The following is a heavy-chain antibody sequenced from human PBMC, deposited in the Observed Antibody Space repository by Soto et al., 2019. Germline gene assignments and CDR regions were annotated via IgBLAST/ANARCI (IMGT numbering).Heavy chain of an antibody. CDR3: AKEGGGSPVDY. J-gene: IGHJ4*02. CDR2: ISYDGSNK. V-gene: IGHV3-30*18. Sequence: GGSLRLSCAASGFTFSSYGMHWVRQAPGKGLGWVAVISYDGSNKYYADSVKGRFTISRDNSKNTLYLQMNSLRAEDTAVYYCAKEGGGSPVDYWGQGTLVTVSS. CDR1: GFTFSSYG. D-gene: IGHD3-16*01.